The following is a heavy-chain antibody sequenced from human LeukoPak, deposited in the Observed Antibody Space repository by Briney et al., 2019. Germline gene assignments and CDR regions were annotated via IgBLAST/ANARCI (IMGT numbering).Heavy chain of an antibody. CDR1: GYTLSEVS. J-gene: IGHJ4*02. Sequence: GASVTVSCKVSGYTLSEVSMHWVRQPPGKGLEWMGGFSPENGEAVYAQKFQGRVTMTADTSTDTATMDLTSLRSEDTAVYFCATYLSSSSSLFDYWGQGTLITVSS. D-gene: IGHD6-6*01. CDR2: FSPENGEA. CDR3: ATYLSSSSSLFDY. V-gene: IGHV1-24*01.